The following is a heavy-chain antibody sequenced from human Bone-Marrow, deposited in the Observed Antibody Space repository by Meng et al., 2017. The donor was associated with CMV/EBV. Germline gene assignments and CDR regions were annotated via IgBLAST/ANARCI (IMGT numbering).Heavy chain of an antibody. Sequence: GSLRLSCTVSGGSISSYYWSWIRQPPGKGLEWLGYIYYSGSTNYNPSLKSRVTMSVDTSKNQFSLKLTSVTAADTAVYYCARAPLESDDFWGKGYYFDYWGQGTLVTVSS. D-gene: IGHD3-3*01. J-gene: IGHJ4*02. CDR1: GGSISSYY. V-gene: IGHV4-59*01. CDR2: IYYSGST. CDR3: ARAPLESDDFWGKGYYFDY.